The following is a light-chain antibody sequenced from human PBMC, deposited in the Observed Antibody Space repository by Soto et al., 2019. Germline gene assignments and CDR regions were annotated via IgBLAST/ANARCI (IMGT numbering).Light chain of an antibody. V-gene: IGKV3-15*01. Sequence: DIVMTQSPATLSVSPGERATLSCQASQNVYNNLAWYQQKPGQPPRLLIYDASTRATGISTRFSGSGYGTEFTLIISSLQSEDFAVYFCQQCRNWPLTFGEGTKVEIK. CDR1: QNVYNN. J-gene: IGKJ4*01. CDR3: QQCRNWPLT. CDR2: DAS.